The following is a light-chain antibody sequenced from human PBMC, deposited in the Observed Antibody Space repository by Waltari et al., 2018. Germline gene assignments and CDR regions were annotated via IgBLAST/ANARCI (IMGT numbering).Light chain of an antibody. CDR1: SSNIGAGYD. V-gene: IGLV1-40*01. Sequence: QSVLTQPRSVSGAPGQRVTISCTGSSSNIGAGYDVHWYQQLPGTAPKLLIYANSNRPSGVPDRFSGSKSGTSASLAITGLQAEDEADYYCQSYDSSLSAHVVFGGGTKLTVL. J-gene: IGLJ2*01. CDR3: QSYDSSLSAHVV. CDR2: ANS.